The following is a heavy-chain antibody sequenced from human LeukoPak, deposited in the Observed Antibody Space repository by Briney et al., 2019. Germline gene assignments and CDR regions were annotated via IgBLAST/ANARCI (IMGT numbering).Heavy chain of an antibody. CDR1: GFTFSTYG. CDR2: ISYDGSNK. J-gene: IGHJ4*02. D-gene: IGHD2-15*01. Sequence: GRSLRLSCAASGFTFSTYGMHWVRQAPGKGLEWVAVISYDGSNKYYADSVKGRFTISRDNSKNTLYLQMNSLRGEDTAVYYCTSRIGYCSGGSCYSLDYWGQGTLVTVSS. V-gene: IGHV3-30*03. CDR3: TSRIGYCSGGSCYSLDY.